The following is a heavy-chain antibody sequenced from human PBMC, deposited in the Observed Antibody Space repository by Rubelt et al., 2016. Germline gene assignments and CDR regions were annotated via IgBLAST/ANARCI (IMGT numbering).Heavy chain of an antibody. D-gene: IGHD1-14*01. CDR1: GFTFSNYA. Sequence: GGSLRLSCAASGFTFSNYAMTWVRQAPGKGLEWVSAIDSGAVNTYYADSVKGRFTISRDNSKNTLYLQMNSLRAEDTAVYYCAKESNHQQIESMDVWGQGTTVTVS. V-gene: IGHV3-23*01. J-gene: IGHJ6*02. CDR3: AKESNHQQIESMDV. CDR2: IDSGAVNT.